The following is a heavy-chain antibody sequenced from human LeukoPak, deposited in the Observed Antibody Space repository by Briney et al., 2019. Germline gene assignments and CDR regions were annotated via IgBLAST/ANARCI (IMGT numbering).Heavy chain of an antibody. CDR3: ASRSGITGTLLIDY. CDR1: GYTFTGYY. CDR2: IIPIFGTA. D-gene: IGHD1-20*01. V-gene: IGHV1-69*13. Sequence: SVKVSCKASGYTFTGYYMHWVRQAPGQGLEWMGGIIPIFGTANYAQKFQGRVTITADESTSTAYMELSSLRSEDTAVYYCASRSGITGTLLIDYWGQGTLVTVSS. J-gene: IGHJ4*02.